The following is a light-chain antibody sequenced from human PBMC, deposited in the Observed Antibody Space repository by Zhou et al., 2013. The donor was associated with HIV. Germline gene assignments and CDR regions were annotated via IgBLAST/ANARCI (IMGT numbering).Light chain of an antibody. V-gene: IGKV3-15*01. CDR1: QSLSSFY. J-gene: IGKJ4*01. CDR2: GAS. CDR3: QHYNERPLT. Sequence: EIVLTQSPGTLSLSPGDRATLSCRASQSLSSFYLAWYQQKPGQAPRLVIFGASTRAPGIPARISGSGSGTEFTLTIGSLQSEDFALYYCQHYNERPLTFGGGTKVEI.